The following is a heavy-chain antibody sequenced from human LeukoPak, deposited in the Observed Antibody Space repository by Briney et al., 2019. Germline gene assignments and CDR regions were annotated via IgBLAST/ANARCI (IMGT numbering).Heavy chain of an antibody. V-gene: IGHV4-39*01. Sequence: KASETLSLTCTISGGSISTSSYYWGWIRQPPGKGLEWIGSIFYSGSTYYNPSLKSRVTISVDTSKNQFSLNLSSVTAADTAVYYCARPATVTTSFWYFDLWGQGTMVTVSS. D-gene: IGHD4-17*01. CDR2: IFYSGST. CDR1: GGSISTSSYY. J-gene: IGHJ3*01. CDR3: ARPATVTTSFWYFDL.